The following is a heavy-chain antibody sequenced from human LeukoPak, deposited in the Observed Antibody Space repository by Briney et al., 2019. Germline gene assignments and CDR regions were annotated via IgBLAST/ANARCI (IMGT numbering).Heavy chain of an antibody. CDR1: GGSISSYY. J-gene: IGHJ2*01. D-gene: IGHD6-13*01. CDR2: IYTSGSI. V-gene: IGHV4-4*07. CDR3: ARVTGSSRSYWYFDL. Sequence: PSETLSLTCTVSGGSISSYYWSWIRQPAGKGLEWIGRIYTSGSINYNPSLKSRVTMSVDTSKNQFSLKLNSVTAADTAVYFCARVTGSSRSYWYFDLWGRGTLVTVSS.